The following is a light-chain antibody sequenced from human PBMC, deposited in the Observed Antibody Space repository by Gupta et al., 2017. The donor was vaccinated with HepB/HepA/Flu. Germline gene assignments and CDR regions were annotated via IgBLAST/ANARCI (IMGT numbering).Light chain of an antibody. V-gene: IGKV3-11*01. CDR2: DAA. J-gene: IGKJ4*01. Sequence: EIVLTQSPATLSLPPGERATLSCRASQSISSYLAWYQQKPGQAPRLLIYDAAKRATELPSRLSGRGCGTDFTLTIICRESDDFAVYSGNQRSTWPPISLGGGTKVKIK. CDR1: QSISSY. CDR3: NQRSTWPPIS.